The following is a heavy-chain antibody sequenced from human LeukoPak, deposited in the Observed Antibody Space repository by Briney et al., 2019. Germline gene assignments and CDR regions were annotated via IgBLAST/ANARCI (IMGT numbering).Heavy chain of an antibody. CDR2: INPSGGTT. Sequence: GASVKVSCKASGYTFTSFYMHWVRQAPGQGLEWMGIINPSGGTTSYAQKFQGRVTITEDTSTDTAYMELSSLRSEDTAVYYCATMFRSSSSGGWFDPWGQGTLVTVSS. CDR1: GYTFTSFY. J-gene: IGHJ5*02. V-gene: IGHV1-46*01. CDR3: ATMFRSSSSGGWFDP. D-gene: IGHD6-6*01.